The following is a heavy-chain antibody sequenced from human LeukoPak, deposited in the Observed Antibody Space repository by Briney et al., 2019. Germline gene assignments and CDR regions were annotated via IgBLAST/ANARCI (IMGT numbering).Heavy chain of an antibody. CDR2: INPSGGGT. V-gene: IGHV1-46*01. CDR3: AREIGPRQLHLWGAAFDF. Sequence: ASVKVSCKASGYTFTNYYIHWVRQAPGQGPEWMGRINPSGGGTNYAQKFQGRVTMTRDTSTSTVYMELSSLRSDDTAVYYCAREIGPRQLHLWGAAFDFWGQGTLVTVSS. J-gene: IGHJ4*02. CDR1: GYTFTNYY. D-gene: IGHD5-18*01.